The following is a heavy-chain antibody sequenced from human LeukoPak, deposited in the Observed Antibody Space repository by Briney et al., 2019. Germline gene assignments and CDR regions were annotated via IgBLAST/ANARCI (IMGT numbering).Heavy chain of an antibody. CDR2: IYYTGST. D-gene: IGHD3-16*01. CDR1: GGSISSYH. Sequence: SETLSLTCTVSGGSISSYHWSWIRQPPGKGLEWIGYIYYTGSTNYNPSLKSRVTIAVDSSKNQFSLKLSSVTAADTAVYYCARNDGDIWGQGTMVTVSS. J-gene: IGHJ3*02. V-gene: IGHV4-59*08. CDR3: ARNDGDI.